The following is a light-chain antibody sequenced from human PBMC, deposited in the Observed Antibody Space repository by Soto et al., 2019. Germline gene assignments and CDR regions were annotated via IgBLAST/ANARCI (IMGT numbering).Light chain of an antibody. V-gene: IGLV3-21*02. CDR2: DDS. J-gene: IGLJ3*02. CDR1: TIGSKT. Sequence: SYELAQPPSVSVAPGQTARISCGGTTIGSKTVHWYQHKPGQAPVLVVFDDSDRPSGIPERFSGSNSGNTATLTISRVEAGDEADYYCQVWDDTSEWVFGGGTKLTVL. CDR3: QVWDDTSEWV.